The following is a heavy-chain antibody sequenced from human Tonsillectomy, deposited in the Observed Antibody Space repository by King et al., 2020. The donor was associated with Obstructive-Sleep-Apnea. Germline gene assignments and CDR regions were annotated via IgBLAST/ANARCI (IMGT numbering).Heavy chain of an antibody. V-gene: IGHV3-64D*06. CDR1: GFTFSSYA. CDR3: VKTRAKYSSSPQGDY. CDR2: IRSNGGST. Sequence: VQLVESGGGLVQPGGSLRLSCSASGFTFSSYAMHWVRQAPGKGLEYVSAIRSNGGSTYYAESGKGRFTISRDNSKNTLYLQMSSQRAEDTAVYYCVKTRAKYSSSPQGDYWGQGTLVTVSS. D-gene: IGHD6-6*01. J-gene: IGHJ4*02.